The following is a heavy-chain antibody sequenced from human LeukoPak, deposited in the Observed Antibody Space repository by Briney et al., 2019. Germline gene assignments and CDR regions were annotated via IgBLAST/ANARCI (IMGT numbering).Heavy chain of an antibody. D-gene: IGHD1-26*01. CDR2: IYTSGST. Sequence: SETLSLTCTVSGGSISSYYWSWIRQPAGKGLEWIGRIYTSGSTNYNPSLKSRVTMSVDTSKNQFSLKLSSVTAADTAVYYCARGPPPLYSGSYRPLDHWGQGTLVTVSS. CDR3: ARGPPPLYSGSYRPLDH. CDR1: GGSISSYY. J-gene: IGHJ4*02. V-gene: IGHV4-4*07.